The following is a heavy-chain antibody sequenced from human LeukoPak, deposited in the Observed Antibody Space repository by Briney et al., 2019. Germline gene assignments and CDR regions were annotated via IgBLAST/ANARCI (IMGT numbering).Heavy chain of an antibody. D-gene: IGHD3-10*01. J-gene: IGHJ4*02. V-gene: IGHV4-38-2*01. CDR2: IYHSGGT. Sequence: PSETLSLTCAVSGYSISSGHYWGWIRPPPGKGREWIGSIYHSGGTYYNPSLKSRVTISVDTSKNQFSLKMKSVTAADTAVYYCAGFTPAVDYCSQGTLVTVSS. CDR1: GYSISSGHY. CDR3: AGFTPAVDY.